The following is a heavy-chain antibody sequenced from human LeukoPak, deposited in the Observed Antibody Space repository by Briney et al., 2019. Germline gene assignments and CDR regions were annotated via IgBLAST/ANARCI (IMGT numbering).Heavy chain of an antibody. J-gene: IGHJ3*02. CDR1: GFIFSSNW. D-gene: IGHD6-19*01. Sequence: PGGSLRLSCAASGFIFSSNWMHWVRQAPGKGLEWVAVISYDGSNKYYADSVKGRFTISRDNSKNTLYLQMNSLRAEDTAVYYCAKDTTIAVAGTNAFDIWGQGTMVTVSS. CDR2: ISYDGSNK. V-gene: IGHV3-30*18. CDR3: AKDTTIAVAGTNAFDI.